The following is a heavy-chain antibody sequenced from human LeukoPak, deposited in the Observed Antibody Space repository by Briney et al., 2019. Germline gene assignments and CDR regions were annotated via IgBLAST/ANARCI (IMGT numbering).Heavy chain of an antibody. CDR3: AKDRPNYDSSPPSFDY. Sequence: GGSLRLSCAASGFTFDDYAMHWVRQAPGKGLEWVSLISGDGGSTYYADSVKGRFTISRDNSKNSLYLQMNSLRTEDTALYYCAKDRPNYDSSPPSFDYWGQGTLVTVSS. V-gene: IGHV3-43*02. CDR1: GFTFDDYA. J-gene: IGHJ4*02. D-gene: IGHD3-22*01. CDR2: ISGDGGST.